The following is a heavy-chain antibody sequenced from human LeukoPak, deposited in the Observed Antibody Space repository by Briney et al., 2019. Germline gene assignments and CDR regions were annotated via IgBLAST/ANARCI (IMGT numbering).Heavy chain of an antibody. V-gene: IGHV4-59*01. CDR3: ARVGGQWLPTGAFDI. D-gene: IGHD5-12*01. Sequence: SETLSLTCTVSGGSISSYYWSWIRQPPGKGLEWIGYIYYSGSTNYNPSLKSRVTISVDASKNQFSLKLSSVTAADTAVYYCARVGGQWLPTGAFDIWGQGTMVTVSS. CDR1: GGSISSYY. J-gene: IGHJ3*02. CDR2: IYYSGST.